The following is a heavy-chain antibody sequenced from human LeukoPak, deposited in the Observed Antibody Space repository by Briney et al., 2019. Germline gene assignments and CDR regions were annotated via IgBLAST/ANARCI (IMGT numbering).Heavy chain of an antibody. CDR2: ISSSGSTI. Sequence: GGSLRLSCAASGFTFSSYRMNWVRQAPGKGLEWVSYISSSGSTIYYADSVKGRFTISRDNAKNSLYLQMNSLRAEDTAVYYCARASYYDTIDYWGQGTLVTVSS. CDR3: ARASYYDTIDY. J-gene: IGHJ4*02. D-gene: IGHD3-22*01. CDR1: GFTFSSYR. V-gene: IGHV3-48*03.